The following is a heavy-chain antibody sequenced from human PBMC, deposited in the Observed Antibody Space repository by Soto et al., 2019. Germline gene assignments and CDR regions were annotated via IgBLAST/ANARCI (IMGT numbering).Heavy chain of an antibody. J-gene: IGHJ3*02. D-gene: IGHD2-15*01. Sequence: QVQLQQWGAGLLKPSETLSLTCAVYGGSFSGYYWSWIRQPPGKGLEWIGEINHSGSTNYHPSLDGRATIPVDTSKSQVFLRLSSVPAADTAVYYCARGIVVVVAATPGGDQDAFDIWGQGTMVTASS. V-gene: IGHV4-34*01. CDR1: GGSFSGYY. CDR2: INHSGST. CDR3: ARGIVVVVAATPGGDQDAFDI.